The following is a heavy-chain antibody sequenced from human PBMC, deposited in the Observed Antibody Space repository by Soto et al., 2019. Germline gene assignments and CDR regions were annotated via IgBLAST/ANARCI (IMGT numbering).Heavy chain of an antibody. Sequence: SETLSLTCTVSGGSISSYYWSWIRQPPGKGLEWMGYIYYSGSTNYNPSLKSRVTISVDTSKNQFSLKLSSVTAADTAVYYCARRAYSGSYYYYYYRDVWGKGTTVTVSS. V-gene: IGHV4-59*08. D-gene: IGHD1-26*01. CDR3: ARRAYSGSYYYYYYRDV. CDR1: GGSISSYY. J-gene: IGHJ6*03. CDR2: IYYSGST.